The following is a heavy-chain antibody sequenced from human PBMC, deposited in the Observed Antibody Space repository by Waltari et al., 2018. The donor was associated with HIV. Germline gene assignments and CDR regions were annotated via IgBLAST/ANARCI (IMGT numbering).Heavy chain of an antibody. CDR1: GGTFSSYA. CDR2: IIPIFGTA. CDR3: ASSKAFDVDTAMARGWYFDL. J-gene: IGHJ2*01. Sequence: QVQLVQSGAEVKKPGSSVKVSCKASGGTFSSYAISWVRQAPGQGLEWMGGIIPIFGTANYAQKFQGRVTITADESTSTAYMELSSLRSEDTAVYYCASSKAFDVDTAMARGWYFDLWGRGTLVTVSS. D-gene: IGHD5-18*01. V-gene: IGHV1-69*01.